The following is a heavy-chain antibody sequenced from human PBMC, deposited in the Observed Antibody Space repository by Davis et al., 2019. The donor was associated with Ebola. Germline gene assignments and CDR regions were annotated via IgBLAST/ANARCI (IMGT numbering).Heavy chain of an antibody. D-gene: IGHD1-1*01. Sequence: SVKVSCKASGGTFSSYAISWVRQAPGQGLEWMGGIIPIFGTANYAQKFQGRVTITADESTSTVYMELSRLRSDDTAVYYCARDRYNWTPRKWFDPWGQGTLVTVSS. CDR3: ARDRYNWTPRKWFDP. J-gene: IGHJ5*02. V-gene: IGHV1-69*13. CDR2: IIPIFGTA. CDR1: GGTFSSYA.